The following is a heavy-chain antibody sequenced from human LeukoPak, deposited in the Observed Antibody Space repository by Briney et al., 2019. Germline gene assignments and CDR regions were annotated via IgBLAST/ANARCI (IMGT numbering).Heavy chain of an antibody. D-gene: IGHD3-3*01. V-gene: IGHV3-48*03. J-gene: IGHJ4*02. CDR3: ARVLSYDFWSGYYYFDY. CDR1: GFTFSSYE. CDR2: ISSSGSTI. Sequence: GGSLRLSCAASGFTFSSYEMNWVRQAPGKGLEWVSYISSSGSTIYYADSVKGRFTISRDNAKNSLYLQMNSLRAEDTAVYYCARVLSYDFWSGYYYFDYWGQGTLVTVSS.